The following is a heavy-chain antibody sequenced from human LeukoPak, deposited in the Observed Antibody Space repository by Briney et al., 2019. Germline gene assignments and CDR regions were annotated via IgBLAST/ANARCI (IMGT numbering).Heavy chain of an antibody. CDR2: ISAYNGNT. J-gene: IGHJ5*02. V-gene: IGHV1-18*01. D-gene: IGHD2-2*01. CDR3: ARARGDIVVVPAAIWFDP. Sequence: GASVKVSCKASGYTFTSYGISWVRQAPGQGLEWMGWISAYNGNTNYAQKLQGRVTMTTDTSTSTAYMELRSLRSDDTAVYYCARARGDIVVVPAAIWFDPWGQGTLVTVSS. CDR1: GYTFTSYG.